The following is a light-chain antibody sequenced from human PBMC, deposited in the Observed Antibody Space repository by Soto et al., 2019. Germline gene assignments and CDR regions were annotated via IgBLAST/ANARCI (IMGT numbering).Light chain of an antibody. CDR1: QSVTSSY. V-gene: IGKV3-20*01. J-gene: IGKJ1*01. Sequence: EIVLTPSPGTLSLSPVERATPSCRASQSVTSSYLAWYQQKPGQAPRLLIYGASSRATDIPDRFSGSGSGTDFTLTISRLEPEDFAVYDCQQYGSSVWTFGQGTKVDIK. CDR3: QQYGSSVWT. CDR2: GAS.